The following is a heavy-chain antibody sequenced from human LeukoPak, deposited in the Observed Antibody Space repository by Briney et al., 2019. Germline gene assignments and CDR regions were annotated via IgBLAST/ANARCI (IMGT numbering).Heavy chain of an antibody. CDR1: GGSISSYY. CDR3: ARHEARPACFDP. Sequence: SETLSLTCTVSGGSISSYYWSWIRQPPGKGLEWIGYIYYSGSTNYNPSLKSRVTISVDTSKNQFSLKMSSVTAADTAVYYCARHEARPACFDPWGQGTLVTVSS. V-gene: IGHV4-59*08. D-gene: IGHD1-14*01. J-gene: IGHJ5*02. CDR2: IYYSGST.